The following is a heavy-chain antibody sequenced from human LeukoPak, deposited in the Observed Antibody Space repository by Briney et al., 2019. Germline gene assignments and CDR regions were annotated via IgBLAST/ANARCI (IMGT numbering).Heavy chain of an antibody. V-gene: IGHV3-21*01. CDR1: GFTFSTSA. CDR3: ARDPLRYLRVGHYDY. J-gene: IGHJ4*02. D-gene: IGHD3-9*01. CDR2: IDYDSSHI. Sequence: GGSLRLSCAVSGFTFSTSAMNWVRQVPGKGLEWVSSIDYDSSHIYYAASVRGRFTISRDNARNSAYLQMNSLRVEDTAVYYCARDPLRYLRVGHYDYWGQGTLVAVSS.